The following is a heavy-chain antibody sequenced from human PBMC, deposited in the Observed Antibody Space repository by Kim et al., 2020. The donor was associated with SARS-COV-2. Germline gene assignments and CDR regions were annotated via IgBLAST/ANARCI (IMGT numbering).Heavy chain of an antibody. Sequence: GGSLRLSCAASGFTFTNYWMTCVRQAPGKGLEWVANIKQDGSEKEYVESVKGRFTISRDNAKNSLYLQMNNLRVEDTAVYYCARGLWSFDLWGRGTLVTVSS. CDR3: ARGLWSFDL. D-gene: IGHD3-3*01. J-gene: IGHJ2*01. V-gene: IGHV3-7*01. CDR1: GFTFTNYW. CDR2: IKQDGSEK.